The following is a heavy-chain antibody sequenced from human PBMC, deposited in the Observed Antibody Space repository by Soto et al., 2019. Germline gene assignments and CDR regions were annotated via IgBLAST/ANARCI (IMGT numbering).Heavy chain of an antibody. CDR3: ARDGAAVVGTFDY. CDR1: GLTFRNYG. D-gene: IGHD6-19*01. J-gene: IGHJ4*02. CDR2: IYNDGSNK. V-gene: IGHV3-33*01. Sequence: QVQLVESGGGVVQPGGSLRLSCEVSGLTFRNYGMHWVRQAPGKGPEWVAMIYNDGSNKEYADSVKGRFTISRDNSKSTLFLQMNSLRVADTAVYFCARDGAAVVGTFDYWGQGTLVXVSS.